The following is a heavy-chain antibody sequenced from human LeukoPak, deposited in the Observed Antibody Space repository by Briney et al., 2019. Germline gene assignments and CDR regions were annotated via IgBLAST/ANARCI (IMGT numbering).Heavy chain of an antibody. CDR1: GISLDDYG. J-gene: IGHJ3*02. CDR3: ARRTPGESHAFDI. CDR2: INWNGGRT. Sequence: GGSLRLSRAASGISLDDYGFSWVRHAPGKGLEWVSGINWNGGRTGYADSVKGRFTISRDNVKNSLYLQMNSLRAEDTALYHCARRTPGESHAFDIWGQGTMVTVSS. V-gene: IGHV3-20*01. D-gene: IGHD3-10*01.